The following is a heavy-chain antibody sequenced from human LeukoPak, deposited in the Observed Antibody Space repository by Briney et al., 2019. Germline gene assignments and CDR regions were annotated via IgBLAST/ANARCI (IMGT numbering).Heavy chain of an antibody. Sequence: PSETLSLTCTVSGGSINGYSWTWIRQPPGKGLEWIGYMYCSGSTNYNPSLKSRVTISVDTSKNQFSLKLRSVTAADTAVYYCARAGQCGGDRYSPDYWGQGTLVTVSS. D-gene: IGHD2-21*02. CDR3: ARAGQCGGDRYSPDY. V-gene: IGHV4-59*01. CDR2: MYCSGST. J-gene: IGHJ4*02. CDR1: GGSINGYS.